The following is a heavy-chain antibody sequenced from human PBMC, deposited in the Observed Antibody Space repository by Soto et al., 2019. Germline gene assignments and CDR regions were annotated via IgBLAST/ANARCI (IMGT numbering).Heavy chain of an antibody. V-gene: IGHV5-51*01. D-gene: IGHD5-18*01. J-gene: IGHJ6*02. CDR1: GCSFTSYW. Sequence: LGESLKISCKGSGCSFTSYWIGWVRQMPGKGLEWMGIIYPGDSDTRYSPSFQGQVTISADKSISTAYLQWSSLKASDTAMYYCARGFADSYGYYYYYGMDVWGQGTTVTVSS. CDR3: ARGFADSYGYYYYYGMDV. CDR2: IYPGDSDT.